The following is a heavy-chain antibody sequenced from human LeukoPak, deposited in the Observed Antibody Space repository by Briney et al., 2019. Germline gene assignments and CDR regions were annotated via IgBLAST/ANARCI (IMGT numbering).Heavy chain of an antibody. D-gene: IGHD6-19*01. CDR3: ARDEGIAVAGTCIDY. J-gene: IGHJ4*02. CDR2: IKQDGSEK. V-gene: IGHV3-7*01. CDR1: GFTFSSYW. Sequence: PGGSLRLSCAASGFTFSSYWMSWVRQAPGKGLEWVAYIKQDGSEKYYVDSVKGRFTISRDNAKNSLYLQMNSLRAEDTAVYYCARDEGIAVAGTCIDYWGQGTLVTVSS.